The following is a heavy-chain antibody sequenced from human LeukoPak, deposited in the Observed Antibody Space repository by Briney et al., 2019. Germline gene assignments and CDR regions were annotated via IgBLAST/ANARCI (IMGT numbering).Heavy chain of an antibody. D-gene: IGHD3-10*01. CDR2: INPSGGST. CDR3: ARDKVGGSGLGSFDY. Sequence: GASVKVSCKASGYTFTSYYMHWVRQAPGQGLEGMGIINPSGGSTSYAQKFQGRVTMTRDTSTSTVYMELSSLRSEDTAVYYCARDKVGGSGLGSFDYWGQGTLVTVSS. CDR1: GYTFTSYY. V-gene: IGHV1-46*03. J-gene: IGHJ4*02.